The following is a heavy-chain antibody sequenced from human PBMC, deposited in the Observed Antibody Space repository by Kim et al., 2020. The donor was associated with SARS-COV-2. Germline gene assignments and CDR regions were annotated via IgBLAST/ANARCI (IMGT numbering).Heavy chain of an antibody. J-gene: IGHJ4*02. D-gene: IGHD6-19*01. Sequence: GGSLRLSCAASGFTFSSSPMHWVRQAPGKGLEWVAFLSYDVNTKQHADSVKGRFTISRDNSKNTLYLQMDSLRDEDTAVYYCAKDRRGQWLIDYWGQGTLVTVSS. V-gene: IGHV3-30*18. CDR3: AKDRRGQWLIDY. CDR2: LSYDVNTK. CDR1: GFTFSSSP.